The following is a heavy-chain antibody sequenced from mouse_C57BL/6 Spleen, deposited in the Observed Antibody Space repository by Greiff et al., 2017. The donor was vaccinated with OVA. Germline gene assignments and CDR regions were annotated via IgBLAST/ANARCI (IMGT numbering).Heavy chain of an antibody. D-gene: IGHD2-4*01. Sequence: VQLKESGPELVKPGASVKISCKASGYSFTDYNMNWVKQSNGKSLEWIGVINPNYGTTSYNQKFKGKATLTVDQSSSTAYMQLNSLTSEDSAVYYCARSYDYDEEGYFDYWGQGTTLTVSS. CDR1: GYSFTDYN. CDR3: ARSYDYDEEGYFDY. J-gene: IGHJ2*01. V-gene: IGHV1-39*01. CDR2: INPNYGTT.